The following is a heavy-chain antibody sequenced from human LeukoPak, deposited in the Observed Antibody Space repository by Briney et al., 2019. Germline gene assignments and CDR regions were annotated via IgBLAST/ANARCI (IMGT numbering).Heavy chain of an antibody. V-gene: IGHV4-61*01. J-gene: IGHJ6*03. D-gene: IGHD3-10*01. CDR3: ARDRPDYYGSGSYYMGAYYYYMDV. Sequence: SETLSLTCTVSGGSISSSSYYWSWIRQPPGKGLEWIGYIYYSGSTNYNPSLKSRVTISVDTSKNQFSLKLSSVTAADTAVYYCARDRPDYYGSGSYYMGAYYYYMDVWGKGTTVTVSS. CDR2: IYYSGST. CDR1: GGSISSSSYY.